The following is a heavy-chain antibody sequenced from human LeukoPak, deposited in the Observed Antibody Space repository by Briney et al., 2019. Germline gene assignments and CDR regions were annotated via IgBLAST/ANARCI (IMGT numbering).Heavy chain of an antibody. CDR3: ARGLSVGRSFDWLSKKFHNCFDP. D-gene: IGHD3-9*01. V-gene: IGHV1-58*02. CDR2: IVVGSGNT. J-gene: IGHJ5*02. CDR1: GFTFTSSA. Sequence: GASVKVSCKASGFTFTSSAMQWVRQARGQRLEWIGWIVVGSGNTNFAQKFQERVTITRDMSTSTAYMELSSLRSDDTAVYYCARGLSVGRSFDWLSKKFHNCFDPWGQGTLVTVSS.